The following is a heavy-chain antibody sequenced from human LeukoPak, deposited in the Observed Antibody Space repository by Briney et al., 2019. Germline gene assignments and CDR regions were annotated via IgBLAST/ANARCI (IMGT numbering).Heavy chain of an antibody. CDR1: GFTVSSNY. CDR3: ARGRGYSGYEYFDY. D-gene: IGHD5-12*01. J-gene: IGHJ4*02. CDR2: IYSGGST. V-gene: IGHV3-53*01. Sequence: GGSLRLSCAASGFTVSSNYMSWVRQAPGKGLEWVSVIYSGGSTYYADSVKGRFTISRDNSKNTLYLQMNSLRAEDTAVYYCARGRGYSGYEYFDYWGQGTLVTVSS.